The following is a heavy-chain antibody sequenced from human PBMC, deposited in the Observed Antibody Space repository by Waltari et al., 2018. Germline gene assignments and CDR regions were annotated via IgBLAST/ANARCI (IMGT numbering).Heavy chain of an antibody. CDR1: EFTFSSYA. Sequence: QVQLVESGGGVVQPGRSLRLSCAASEFTFSSYAMHWVRQAPGKGLEWVAVISYNESNIYYIDSVKGRFAISRDNSKKVLYLQMNSLRPEDTAVYYCARDYCDRTNCHGMDGWGQGTTVTVSS. D-gene: IGHD3-22*01. CDR2: ISYNESNI. V-gene: IGHV3-30*09. CDR3: ARDYCDRTNCHGMDG. J-gene: IGHJ6*02.